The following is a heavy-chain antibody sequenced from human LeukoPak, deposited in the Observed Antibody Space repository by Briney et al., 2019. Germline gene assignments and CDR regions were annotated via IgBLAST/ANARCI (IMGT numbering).Heavy chain of an antibody. Sequence: QPGGSLRLSCAASGFTFANYAMSWVRQAPGKGLEWVSVITGSGGSTYYADSVKGRFTISRDNSKNTLFLQMNSLRAEDTAVYFCARDDSFPDIVVVPPPDLGFWGLGTLATVSS. D-gene: IGHD2-2*01. V-gene: IGHV3-23*01. J-gene: IGHJ4*02. CDR1: GFTFANYA. CDR2: ITGSGGST. CDR3: ARDDSFPDIVVVPPPDLGF.